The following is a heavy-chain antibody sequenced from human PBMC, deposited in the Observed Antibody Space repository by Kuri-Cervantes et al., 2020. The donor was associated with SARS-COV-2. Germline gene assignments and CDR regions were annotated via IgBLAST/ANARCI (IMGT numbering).Heavy chain of an antibody. CDR1: GFTFSSYG. CDR2: ISYDGSNK. V-gene: IGHV3-30*03. D-gene: IGHD3-22*01. J-gene: IGHJ4*02. Sequence: GESLKISCAASGFTFSSYGMHWVRQAPGKGLEWVAVISYDGSNKYYADSVKGRFTISRDNSKNTLYLQMNSLRAEDAAVYYCARVPDDSSGYQGELDYWGQGTLVTVSS. CDR3: ARVPDDSSGYQGELDY.